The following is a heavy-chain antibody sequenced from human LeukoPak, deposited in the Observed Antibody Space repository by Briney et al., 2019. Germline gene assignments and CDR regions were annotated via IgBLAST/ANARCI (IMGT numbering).Heavy chain of an antibody. CDR2: ISAYNGNT. CDR1: GYTFTSYG. J-gene: IGHJ6*03. V-gene: IGHV1-18*01. CDR3: ARTQDVTYYYYYMDV. D-gene: IGHD2-21*02. Sequence: ASVKVSCKASGYTFTSYGISWVRQAPGQGLEWMGWISAYNGNTNYAQKLQGRVTMTTDTSTSTAYMEVRSLRSDDTAVYYCARTQDVTYYYYYMDVWGKGTTVTVSS.